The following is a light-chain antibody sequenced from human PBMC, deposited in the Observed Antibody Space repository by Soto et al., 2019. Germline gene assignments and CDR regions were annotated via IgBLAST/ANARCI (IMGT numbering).Light chain of an antibody. CDR3: QQYSTYSRT. CDR1: QSISSW. V-gene: IGKV1-5*01. CDR2: DAS. Sequence: DIQMTQSPSTLSASLGDRVTITCRASQSISSWLAWYQQKPGKAPKLLIYDASSLESGVPSRFSGSGSGTEFTLTISSLQRDDFATYYCQQYSTYSRTFGQGTKVDIK. J-gene: IGKJ1*01.